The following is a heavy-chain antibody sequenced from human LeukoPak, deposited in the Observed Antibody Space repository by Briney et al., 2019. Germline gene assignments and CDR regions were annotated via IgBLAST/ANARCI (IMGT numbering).Heavy chain of an antibody. Sequence: SVKVSCKASGGTFSSYAISWVRQAPEQGLEWMGGIIPIFGTANYAQKFQGRVTITADKSTSTAYMELSSLRSEDTAVYYCAREVSVGNWFDPWGQGTLVTVSS. V-gene: IGHV1-69*06. CDR1: GGTFSSYA. J-gene: IGHJ5*02. CDR3: AREVSVGNWFDP. D-gene: IGHD1-26*01. CDR2: IIPIFGTA.